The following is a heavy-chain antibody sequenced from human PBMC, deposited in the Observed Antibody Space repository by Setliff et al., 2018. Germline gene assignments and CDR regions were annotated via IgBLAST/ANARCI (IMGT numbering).Heavy chain of an antibody. V-gene: IGHV4-34*01. Sequence: TLSLTCAVYGASFKDYYWTWIRQSPGQGLEWIGQINHSGSTTANPSLKSRVAISVHMSKNQISLDLTSVTAADTGVYYFARGLRSSGPYAGGWYYFDFWGQGMLVTVSS. CDR2: INHSGST. CDR1: GASFKDYY. CDR3: ARGLRSSGPYAGGWYYFDF. D-gene: IGHD1-26*01. J-gene: IGHJ4*02.